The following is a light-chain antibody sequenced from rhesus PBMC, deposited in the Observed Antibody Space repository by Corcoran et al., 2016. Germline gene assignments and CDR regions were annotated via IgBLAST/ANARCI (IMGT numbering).Light chain of an antibody. V-gene: IGLV3S11*01. CDR2: GNT. CDR3: GSWDNSGCLYI. J-gene: IGLJ1*01. Sequence: SSGLTQEPALSVALGHTVGMTCEGDSHKTDYASRYQQKPGQVPVLVIYGNTNRPSGIPGLFAGSWSGNTGSLTITGAQVVDEADYYCGSWDNSGCLYIFGAGTRLTVL. CDR1: SHKTDY.